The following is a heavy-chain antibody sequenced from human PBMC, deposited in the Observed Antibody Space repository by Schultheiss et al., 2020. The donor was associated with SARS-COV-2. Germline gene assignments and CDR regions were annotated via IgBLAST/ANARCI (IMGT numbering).Heavy chain of an antibody. V-gene: IGHV3-9*01. J-gene: IGHJ4*02. CDR1: GFTFDDYA. CDR3: AKDRDCSGGSCGFDY. D-gene: IGHD2-15*01. CDR2: ISWNSGSI. Sequence: GGSLRLSCAASGFTFDDYAMHWVRQAPGKGLEWVSGISWNSGSIGYADSVKGRFTISRDNAKNSLYLQMNSLRAEDTAVYYCAKDRDCSGGSCGFDYWGQGTLVTVSS.